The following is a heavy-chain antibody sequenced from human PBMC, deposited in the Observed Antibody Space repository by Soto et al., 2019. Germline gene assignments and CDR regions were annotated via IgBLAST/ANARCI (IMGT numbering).Heavy chain of an antibody. V-gene: IGHV1-58*02. J-gene: IGHJ5*02. CDR1: GCTFTSSA. CDR3: AADLGIYCSSTSCGEYNWFDP. D-gene: IGHD2-2*01. CDR2: IVVGSGNT. Sequence: SVKVSCKSSGCTFTSSAMQWVRQARGQRLEWIGWIVVGSGNTNYAQKFQERVTITRDMSTSTAYMELSSLRSEDTAVYYCAADLGIYCSSTSCGEYNWFDPWGQGNLVTVSS.